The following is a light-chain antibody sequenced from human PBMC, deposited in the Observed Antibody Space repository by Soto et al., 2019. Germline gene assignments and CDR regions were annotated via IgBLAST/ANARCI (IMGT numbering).Light chain of an antibody. CDR1: ESVSNDH. Sequence: IVLTQSPGTLSLSPGERATLSCRASESVSNDHLAWYQRKPGQAPRLLIYCASYRATDIPYRFSGSGSGTDFTLAIARLEADDFAVYICQQYGSTPPTFRRGTKVEI. CDR3: QQYGSTPPT. V-gene: IGKV3-20*01. J-gene: IGKJ4*02. CDR2: CAS.